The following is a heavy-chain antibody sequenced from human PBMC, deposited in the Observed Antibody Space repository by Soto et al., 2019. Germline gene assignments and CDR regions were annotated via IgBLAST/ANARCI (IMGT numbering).Heavy chain of an antibody. J-gene: IGHJ4*01. CDR2: IVVGSGNT. Sequence: SVNVSCKASGFTFTSSAVQWVRQARGKRLEWIGWIVVGSGNTNYAQKFQERVTITSDTSTSTAYMELSSLRSEDTAVYHYAADSFPAYYDFWSGYGYWGHGTLVTVSS. CDR1: GFTFTSSA. V-gene: IGHV1-58*01. CDR3: AADSFPAYYDFWSGYGY. D-gene: IGHD3-3*01.